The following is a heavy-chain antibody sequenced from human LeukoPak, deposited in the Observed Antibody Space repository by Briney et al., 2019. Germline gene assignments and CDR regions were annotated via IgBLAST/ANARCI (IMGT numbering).Heavy chain of an antibody. CDR3: ARLGYDSSGYYGWFDP. Sequence: ASVKVSCKASGGTFTDHYIHWVRQGPGQGLEWMGYIGPHSTFTSSLQEFQGRVTMTRDASMSTAYMELTRLTSDDTAVYYCARLGYDSSGYYGWFDPWGQGTLVTVSS. D-gene: IGHD3-22*01. J-gene: IGHJ5*02. CDR2: IGPHSTFT. V-gene: IGHV1-2*02. CDR1: GGTFTDHY.